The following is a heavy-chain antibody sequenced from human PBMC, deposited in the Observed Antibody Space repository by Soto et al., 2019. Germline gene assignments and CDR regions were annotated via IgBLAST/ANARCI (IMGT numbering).Heavy chain of an antibody. Sequence: GSLRLSCAASGYTFSSYSMNWVRQAPGKGLEWVSSISSSSSYIYYADSVKGRFTISRDNAKNSLYLQMNSLRAEDTAVYYCARGSISYLYGMDVWGQGTTVTVSS. V-gene: IGHV3-21*01. CDR3: ARGSISYLYGMDV. D-gene: IGHD6-6*01. CDR1: GYTFSSYS. J-gene: IGHJ6*02. CDR2: ISSSSSYI.